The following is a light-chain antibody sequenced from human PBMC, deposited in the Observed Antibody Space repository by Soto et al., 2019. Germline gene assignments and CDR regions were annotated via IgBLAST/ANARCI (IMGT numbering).Light chain of an antibody. V-gene: IGKV1-6*01. CDR1: QGIRYD. J-gene: IGKJ4*01. CDR2: TAS. CDR3: LKEYNDPLT. Sequence: AIQMTQSPSSLSASVGDRVTITCRASQGIRYDLGWYQVKPGKAPKLLIYTASNLQSGVPSRFSGSGSGTEFTLTISSLQPEDFAIYYCLKEYNDPLTFGGGTKWEIK.